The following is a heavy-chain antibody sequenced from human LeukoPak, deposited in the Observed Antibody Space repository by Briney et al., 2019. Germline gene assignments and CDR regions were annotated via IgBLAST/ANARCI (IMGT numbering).Heavy chain of an antibody. V-gene: IGHV1-69*05. CDR3: ARVDYYDSSGPNFDI. CDR2: IIPIFGTA. CDR1: GGTFSSYA. D-gene: IGHD3-22*01. J-gene: IGHJ3*02. Sequence: ASVKVSCKASGGTFSSYAISWVRQAPGQGLEWMGGIIPIFGTANYAQKFQGRVTITTDESTSTAYMELSSLRSEDTAVYYCARVDYYDSSGPNFDIWGQGTMVTVSS.